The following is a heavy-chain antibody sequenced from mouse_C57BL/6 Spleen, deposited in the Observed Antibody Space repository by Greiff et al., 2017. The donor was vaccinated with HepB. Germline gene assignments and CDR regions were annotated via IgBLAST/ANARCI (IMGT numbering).Heavy chain of an antibody. Sequence: QVHVKQSGAELVKPGASVKLSCKASGYTFTSYWMHWVKQRPGRGLEWIGRIDPNSGGTKYNEKFKSKATLTVDKPSSTAYMQLSSLTSEDSAVYYCARRGYYDYDVLFAYWGQGTLVTVSA. D-gene: IGHD2-4*01. CDR1: GYTFTSYW. CDR2: IDPNSGGT. J-gene: IGHJ3*01. V-gene: IGHV1-72*01. CDR3: ARRGYYDYDVLFAY.